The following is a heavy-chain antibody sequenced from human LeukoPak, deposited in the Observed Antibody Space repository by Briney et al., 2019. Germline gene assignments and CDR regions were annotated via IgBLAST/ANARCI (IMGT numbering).Heavy chain of an antibody. CDR2: IKQDGSEK. J-gene: IGHJ4*02. D-gene: IGHD6-13*01. CDR1: GFIFITYW. Sequence: PGGSLRLSRAASGFIFITYWMSGVRQAPGKGREGVANIKQDGSEKYYVDSVKGRFTISRDNAKNSLYLQMNSLRAEDTAMYYCARDSAGNDYWGQGTLVTVSS. CDR3: ARDSAGNDY. V-gene: IGHV3-7*01.